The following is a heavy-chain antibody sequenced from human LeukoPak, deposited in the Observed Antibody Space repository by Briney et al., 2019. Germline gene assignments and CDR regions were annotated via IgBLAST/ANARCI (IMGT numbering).Heavy chain of an antibody. CDR1: GFTFSGYG. CDR2: IRYDGSNK. V-gene: IGHV3-30*02. J-gene: IGHJ4*02. CDR3: AKDRGDYFDY. Sequence: GGSLRLSCAASGFTFSGYGMHWVRQAPGKGLEWVAFIRYDGSNKYYADSVKGRFTISRDNSKNTLYLQMNSLRAEDTAVYYCAKDRGDYFDYWGQGTLVTVSS.